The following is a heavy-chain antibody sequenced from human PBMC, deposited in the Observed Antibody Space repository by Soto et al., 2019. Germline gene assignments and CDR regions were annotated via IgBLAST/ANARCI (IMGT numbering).Heavy chain of an antibody. Sequence: ESGGGVVQPGRSLRLSCAASGFTFSSYGMHWVRQAPGKGLEWVAVISYDGSNKYYADSVKGRFTISRDNSKNTLYLQMNSLRAEDTAVYYCAKDQYSGSYLADYWGQGTLVTVSS. CDR1: GFTFSSYG. CDR2: ISYDGSNK. CDR3: AKDQYSGSYLADY. D-gene: IGHD1-26*01. V-gene: IGHV3-30*18. J-gene: IGHJ4*02.